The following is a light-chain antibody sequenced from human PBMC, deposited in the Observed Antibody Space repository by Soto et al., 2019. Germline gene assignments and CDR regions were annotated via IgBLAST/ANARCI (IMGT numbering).Light chain of an antibody. J-gene: IGLJ1*01. Sequence: QSALTQPPSASGTPGQIVAISCSGSSSNIGSNTVTWYQQRPGTAPKLLIYSTSQRSSGVPGRFSGSKSGASASLSISGLQSEDEADYYCAAWDDRLDVYVFGTGTKLTVL. V-gene: IGLV1-44*01. CDR2: STS. CDR1: SSNIGSNT. CDR3: AAWDDRLDVYV.